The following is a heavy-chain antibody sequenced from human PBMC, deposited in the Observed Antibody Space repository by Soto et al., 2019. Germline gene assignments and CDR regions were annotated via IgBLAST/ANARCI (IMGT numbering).Heavy chain of an antibody. CDR3: ARARGYSYDAYYYYGMEV. D-gene: IGHD5-18*01. Sequence: XSGKVSCNASGYTFTCYYVNLVRQAPGQGLEWMGWINPNSGGTNYAQKFQGWVTMTRDTSISTAYMELSRLRYDDTAVYYCARARGYSYDAYYYYGMEVWGQGTTVTVS. J-gene: IGHJ6*02. CDR2: INPNSGGT. CDR1: GYTFTCYY. V-gene: IGHV1-2*04.